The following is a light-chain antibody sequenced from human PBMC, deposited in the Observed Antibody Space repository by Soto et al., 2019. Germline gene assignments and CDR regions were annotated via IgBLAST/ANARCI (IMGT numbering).Light chain of an antibody. CDR1: QRISSY. CDR3: QQCYGTPFT. CDR2: TAS. V-gene: IGKV1-39*01. J-gene: IGKJ2*01. Sequence: DIQMTQSPSSLPASVGDRVNITCRASQRISSYLNWYQQRPGKAPKVLIKTASSLQSGVTSGFNGSGSGTDFTLTISALQPEDFATYCYQQCYGTPFTFGHGAQRPIK.